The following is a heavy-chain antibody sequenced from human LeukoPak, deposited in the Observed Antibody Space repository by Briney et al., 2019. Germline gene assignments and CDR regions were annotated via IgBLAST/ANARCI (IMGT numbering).Heavy chain of an antibody. Sequence: SETLSLTCTVSGGSISSYYWTWIRQPPGKGLEWIGYIYTTESTDYNPSLKSRVTISIDTSNNQFSLKVTSVTAADTAVYYCVRQIPGHYFDYWGQGTLVTVSP. CDR3: VRQIPGHYFDY. V-gene: IGHV4-4*09. CDR2: IYTTEST. CDR1: GGSISSYY. D-gene: IGHD2-21*01. J-gene: IGHJ4*02.